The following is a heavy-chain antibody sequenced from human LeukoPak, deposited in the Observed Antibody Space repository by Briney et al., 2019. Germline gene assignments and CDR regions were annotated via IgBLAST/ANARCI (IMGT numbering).Heavy chain of an antibody. J-gene: IGHJ4*02. V-gene: IGHV1-2*02. CDR2: IIPDSGVT. Sequence: ASVKVSCKASGYTFTGFYMHWVRQAPGQGLQWMGWIIPDSGVTDYAQEFQGRVTMTRDTSISTLFMELNNLRSDDTAMYYCARDQGGHDYWGQGTLVTVSS. CDR1: GYTFTGFY. D-gene: IGHD2-15*01. CDR3: ARDQGGHDY.